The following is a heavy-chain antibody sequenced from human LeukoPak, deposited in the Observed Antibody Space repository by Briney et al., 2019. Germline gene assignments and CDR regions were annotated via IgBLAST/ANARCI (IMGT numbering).Heavy chain of an antibody. Sequence: PSETLSLTCTVSGGSISSGSYYWSWIRQPPGKGLEWIGYIYYSGSTNYNPSLKSRVTISVDTSKNQFSLKLSSVTAADTAVYYCARVFHDYGDYSNKNNWFDPWGQGTLVTVSS. D-gene: IGHD4-17*01. CDR1: GGSISSGSYY. CDR3: ARVFHDYGDYSNKNNWFDP. J-gene: IGHJ5*02. V-gene: IGHV4-61*01. CDR2: IYYSGST.